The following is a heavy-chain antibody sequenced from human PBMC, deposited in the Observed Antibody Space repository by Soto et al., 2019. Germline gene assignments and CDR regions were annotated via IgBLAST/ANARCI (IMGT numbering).Heavy chain of an antibody. CDR1: GYTFTGYY. V-gene: IGHV1-2*04. Sequence: ASVKVSCKASGYTFTGYYMHWVRQAPGQGLEWMGWINPNSGGTNYAQKFQGWVTMTRDTSISTAYMELSRLRSDDTAVYYCARDSLVDSSGWGGGMDVWGQGTTVTVSS. CDR2: INPNSGGT. D-gene: IGHD6-19*01. J-gene: IGHJ6*02. CDR3: ARDSLVDSSGWGGGMDV.